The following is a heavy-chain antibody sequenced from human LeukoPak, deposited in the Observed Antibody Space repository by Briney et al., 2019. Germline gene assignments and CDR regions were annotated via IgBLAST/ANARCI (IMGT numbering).Heavy chain of an antibody. J-gene: IGHJ3*01. CDR2: ISGSGSGDNT. CDR1: GFTFSSYA. V-gene: IGHV3-23*01. CDR3: AKIRPPAYDF. D-gene: IGHD3-3*02. Sequence: GGSLILSCAASGFTFSSYAMNWVRQAPGKGLEWVSAISGSGSGDNTYYADSVKGRFTISRDNSKNTLYLQMNSLRAEDTAVYYCAKIRPPAYDFWGQGTMVTVSS.